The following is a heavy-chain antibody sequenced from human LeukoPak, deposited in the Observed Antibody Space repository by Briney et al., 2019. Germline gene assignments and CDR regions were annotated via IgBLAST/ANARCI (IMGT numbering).Heavy chain of an antibody. Sequence: ASVKVSSKASGYTFTNYGFSWVRQAPGQGLEWMGWFSANNANTNYAQKLQGRVTMTTDTSTTTAYMELWSLRSDDTAVYYCARDHSSSAGFDYWGQGTLVTVSS. CDR1: GYTFTNYG. CDR2: FSANNANT. V-gene: IGHV1-18*01. D-gene: IGHD6-6*01. CDR3: ARDHSSSAGFDY. J-gene: IGHJ4*02.